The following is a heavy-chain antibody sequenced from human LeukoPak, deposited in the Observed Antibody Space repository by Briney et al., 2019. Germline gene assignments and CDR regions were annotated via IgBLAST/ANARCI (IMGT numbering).Heavy chain of an antibody. D-gene: IGHD3-10*01. CDR2: IYPGDSDT. J-gene: IGHJ6*03. Sequence: GESLKISCNGSGYSFTNYWIGWVRQMPGKGLEWMGIIYPGDSDTRYSPSFQGQVTISADKSISTAYLQWSSLKASDTAMYYCARHSLKYYYGSGGDYQYYYYYMDVWGKGTTVTVSS. CDR3: ARHSLKYYYGSGGDYQYYYYYMDV. V-gene: IGHV5-51*01. CDR1: GYSFTNYW.